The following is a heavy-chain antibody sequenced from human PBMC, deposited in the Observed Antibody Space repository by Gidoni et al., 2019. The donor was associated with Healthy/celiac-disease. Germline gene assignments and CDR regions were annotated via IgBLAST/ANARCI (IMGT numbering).Heavy chain of an antibody. V-gene: IGHV3-9*01. J-gene: IGHJ5*02. CDR1: GFTFDDYA. CDR3: AKDMGGNGWFDP. D-gene: IGHD3-16*01. Sequence: DVQLVESGGGLVQPCRSLRLSCAASGFTFDDYAMHWVRQAPGKGLEWVSGISWNSGSIGYADSVKGRFTISRDNAKNSLYLQMNSLRAEDTALYYCAKDMGGNGWFDPWGQGTLVTVSS. CDR2: ISWNSGSI.